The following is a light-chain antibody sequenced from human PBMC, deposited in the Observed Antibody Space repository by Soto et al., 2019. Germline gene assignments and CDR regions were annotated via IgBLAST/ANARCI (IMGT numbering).Light chain of an antibody. CDR3: QQYESYSPLT. CDR1: QSVGKY. Sequence: IVMTQSPATLSLSPGERATLSCRASQSVGKYLVWYQQKPGQAPRLLIYDASNRATGIPARFSGSGSGTEFTLTIAGLQPEDFATYYCQQYESYSPLTFGGGTKVDI. CDR2: DAS. J-gene: IGKJ4*01. V-gene: IGKV3-11*01.